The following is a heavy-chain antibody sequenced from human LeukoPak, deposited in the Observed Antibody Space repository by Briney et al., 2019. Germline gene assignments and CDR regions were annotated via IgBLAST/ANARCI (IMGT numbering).Heavy chain of an antibody. Sequence: GGSLRLSCAASGFTVSSNYMSWVRRAPGKGLEWVSLIYSGGVTYYADSVKGRFTISRDNSKNTLYLQMNSLRAEDTAVYYCARALYYDILTNYQTHTYYFDYWGQGTLLTVSS. J-gene: IGHJ4*02. CDR2: IYSGGVT. D-gene: IGHD3-9*01. V-gene: IGHV3-53*01. CDR1: GFTVSSNY. CDR3: ARALYYDILTNYQTHTYYFDY.